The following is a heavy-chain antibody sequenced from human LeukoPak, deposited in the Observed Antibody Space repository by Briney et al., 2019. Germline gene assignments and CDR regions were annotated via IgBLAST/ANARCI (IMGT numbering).Heavy chain of an antibody. V-gene: IGHV4-39*01. D-gene: IGHD3-22*01. J-gene: IGHJ4*02. CDR2: IYYSGST. CDR1: GGSISSSGYY. Sequence: SETLSLTCTVSGGSISSSGYYWGWIRQPPGKGLEWIGSIYYSGSTYYNPSLKSRVTISVDTSKNQFSLKLSSVTAADTAVYYCARRGYYYELADYWGQGTLVTVSS. CDR3: ARRGYYYELADY.